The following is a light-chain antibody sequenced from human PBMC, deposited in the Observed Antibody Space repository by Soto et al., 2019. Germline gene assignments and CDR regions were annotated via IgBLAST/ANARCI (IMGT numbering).Light chain of an antibody. CDR1: SSDVGAYNF. CDR3: CSYAGTYSPV. V-gene: IGLV2-11*01. CDR2: DVS. Sequence: QSALTQPPSVSGSPGQSVTISCTGTSSDVGAYNFVSWYQQHPGKAPKLIIFDVSARPSGVPDRFSGSKSGNTASLTISGLQADDEADYNCCSYAGTYSPVLGGGTKLTVL. J-gene: IGLJ2*01.